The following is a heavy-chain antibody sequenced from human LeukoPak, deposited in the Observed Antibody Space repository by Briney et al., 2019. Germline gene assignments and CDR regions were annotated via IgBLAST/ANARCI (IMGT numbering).Heavy chain of an antibody. J-gene: IGHJ4*02. CDR3: AKDHLGFSLEENHFDF. CDR2: IWHDGSNK. Sequence: PGGSLRLSCAASGFTFSRYGMHWVRQAPGKGLEWVAVIWHDGSNKFYGDSVKGRFTISRDNSENTLYLQLNSLRGDDTAAYYCAKDHLGFSLEENHFDFWGQGTVVTVSS. V-gene: IGHV3-33*06. CDR1: GFTFSRYG. D-gene: IGHD2-15*01.